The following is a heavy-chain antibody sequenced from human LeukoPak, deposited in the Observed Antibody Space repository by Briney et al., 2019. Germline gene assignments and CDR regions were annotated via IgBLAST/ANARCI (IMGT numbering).Heavy chain of an antibody. V-gene: IGHV3-30*19. CDR3: ARANDYGDYGDY. Sequence: GGSLRLSCAASGFTFSTYSMNWVRQAPGKGLEWVAVISYDGSNKYYADSVKGRFTISRDNSKNTLYLQMNSLRAEDTAVYYCARANDYGDYGDYWGQGTLVTVSS. D-gene: IGHD4-17*01. CDR2: ISYDGSNK. J-gene: IGHJ4*02. CDR1: GFTFSTYS.